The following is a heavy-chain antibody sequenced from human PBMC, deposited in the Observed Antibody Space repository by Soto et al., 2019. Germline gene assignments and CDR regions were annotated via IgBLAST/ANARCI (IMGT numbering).Heavy chain of an antibody. D-gene: IGHD2-2*01. CDR1: GGTFSSYT. J-gene: IGHJ4*02. Sequence: ASVKVSCKASGGTFSSYTISWVRQAPGQGLEWMGRIIPILGIANYAQKFQGRVTITADKSTSTAYMELSSLRSEDTAVYYCASSADIVVVPAASGLDYWGQGTLVTVSS. V-gene: IGHV1-69*02. CDR2: IIPILGIA. CDR3: ASSADIVVVPAASGLDY.